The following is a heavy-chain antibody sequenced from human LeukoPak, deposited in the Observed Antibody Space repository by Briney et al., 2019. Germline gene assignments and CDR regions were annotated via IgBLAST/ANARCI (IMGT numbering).Heavy chain of an antibody. CDR2: IYSGGST. J-gene: IGHJ4*02. Sequence: GGSLRLSCVASGFTFSSYWMHWVRQDPRKGLVWVSVIYSGGSTYYADSVKGRFTISRDNSKNTLYLQMNSLRAEDTAVYYCAKDPRPYSSSSEDYWGQGTLVTVSS. CDR3: AKDPRPYSSSSEDY. CDR1: GFTFSSYW. V-gene: IGHV3-53*01. D-gene: IGHD6-6*01.